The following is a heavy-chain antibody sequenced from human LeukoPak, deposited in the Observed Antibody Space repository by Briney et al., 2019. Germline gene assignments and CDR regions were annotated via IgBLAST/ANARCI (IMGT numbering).Heavy chain of an antibody. CDR3: ATRQAPPFDY. J-gene: IGHJ4*02. V-gene: IGHV3-33*01. D-gene: IGHD1-14*01. CDR2: IWYDGSNK. CDR1: GFTFSSYG. Sequence: GRSLRLSCAASGFTFSSYGMHWVRQAPGKGLEWVAVIWYDGSNKYYADSVKGRFTISRDNSKNTLYLQMNSLRAEDTAVYYRATRQAPPFDYWGQGTLVTVSS.